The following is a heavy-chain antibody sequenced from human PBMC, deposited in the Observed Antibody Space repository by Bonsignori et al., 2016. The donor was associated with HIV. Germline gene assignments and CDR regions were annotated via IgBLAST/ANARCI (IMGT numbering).Heavy chain of an antibody. Sequence: WVRQAPGQGLEWMGIINPSGGSTSYAQKFQGRVTMTRDTSTSTVYMELSSLRSEDTAVYYCARSFVHSSSWYQVGYYYYMDVWGKGTTVTVSS. V-gene: IGHV1-46*01. D-gene: IGHD6-13*01. CDR3: ARSFVHSSSWYQVGYYYYMDV. CDR2: INPSGGST. J-gene: IGHJ6*03.